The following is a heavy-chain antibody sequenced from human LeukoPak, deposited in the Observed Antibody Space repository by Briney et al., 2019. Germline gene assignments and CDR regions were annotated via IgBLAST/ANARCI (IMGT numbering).Heavy chain of an antibody. D-gene: IGHD1-26*01. J-gene: IGHJ5*02. CDR1: GGSISSSSYY. V-gene: IGHV4-39*06. CDR3: ARAGAPYSGSYSGWFDP. Sequence: SETLSLTCTVSGGSISSSSYYWGWLRQPPGKGLEWIGSIYYSGSTYYNPSLKSRVTISVDTSKNQFPLKLSSVTAADTAVYYCARAGAPYSGSYSGWFDPWGQGTLVTVSS. CDR2: IYYSGST.